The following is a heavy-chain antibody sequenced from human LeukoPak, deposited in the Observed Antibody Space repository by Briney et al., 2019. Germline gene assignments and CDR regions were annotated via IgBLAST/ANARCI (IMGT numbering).Heavy chain of an antibody. V-gene: IGHV5-51*01. CDR1: GDTFHNYW. CDR2: IYPGYSDT. Sequence: GESLKIPCNAIGDTFHNYWFALVRQTPGKGLEWMGIIYPGYSDTKYSPSFQGQVTISADKSITTAYLQWSSLKASDTAIYFCARSDYYDSSTQSSGWYFDYWGQGSLVTVSS. D-gene: IGHD3-22*01. J-gene: IGHJ4*02. CDR3: ARSDYYDSSTQSSGWYFDY.